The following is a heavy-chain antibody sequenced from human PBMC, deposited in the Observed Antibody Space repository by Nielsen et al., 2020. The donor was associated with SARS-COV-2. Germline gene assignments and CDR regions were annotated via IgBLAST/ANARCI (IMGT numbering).Heavy chain of an antibody. CDR2: INHSGST. Sequence: WIRQPPGKGLEWIGEINHSGSTNYGPSLKSRVTISVDTSKNQFSLKLSSVTAADTAVYYCARGYGEYYYDSSGYWGKTYYYYGMDVWGQGTTVTVSS. V-gene: IGHV4-34*01. D-gene: IGHD3-22*01. J-gene: IGHJ6*02. CDR3: ARGYGEYYYDSSGYWGKTYYYYGMDV.